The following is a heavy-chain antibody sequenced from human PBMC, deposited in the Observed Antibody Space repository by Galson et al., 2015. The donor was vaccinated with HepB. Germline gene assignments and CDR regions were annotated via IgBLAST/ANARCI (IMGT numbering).Heavy chain of an antibody. Sequence: SLRLSCAASGYTFGSYAMSWVRQAPGQGLEWVATINGEAGSPNYADAVKGRFTFSIDNSKNTLYLQMNSLRAEDTAVYYCAREATSYSDTSGYRVGAFDIWGQGTMVTVSS. J-gene: IGHJ3*02. D-gene: IGHD3-22*01. V-gene: IGHV3-23*01. CDR3: AREATSYSDTSGYRVGAFDI. CDR1: GYTFGSYA. CDR2: INGEAGSP.